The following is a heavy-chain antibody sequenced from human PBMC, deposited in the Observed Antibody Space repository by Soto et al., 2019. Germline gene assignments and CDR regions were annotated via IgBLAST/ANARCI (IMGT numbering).Heavy chain of an antibody. CDR2: ISSSSSYI. Sequence: EVQLVESGGGLVKPGGSLRLSCAASGFTFSSYSMNWVRQAPGKGLEWVSSISSSSSYIYYADSVKGRFTISRDNAKNSLYLQLNSLRAEDADVYYCARVSADVVLPAACFDYWGQGTLVTVSS. CDR1: GFTFSSYS. J-gene: IGHJ4*02. V-gene: IGHV3-21*01. CDR3: ARVSADVVLPAACFDY. D-gene: IGHD2-2*01.